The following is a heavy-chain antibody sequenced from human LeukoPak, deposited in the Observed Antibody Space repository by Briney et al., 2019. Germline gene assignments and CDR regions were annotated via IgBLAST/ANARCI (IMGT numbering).Heavy chain of an antibody. CDR1: GYTFTGYY. Sequence: ASVKVSCKASGYTFTGYYMHWVRQAPGQGLEWMGWINPNSGGTNYAQKFQGRVTMTRDTSISTAYMELSRLRSDDTAVYYCARGAAAGTDDALGDYWGQGTLVTVSS. V-gene: IGHV1-2*02. CDR2: INPNSGGT. D-gene: IGHD6-13*01. J-gene: IGHJ4*02. CDR3: ARGAAAGTDDALGDY.